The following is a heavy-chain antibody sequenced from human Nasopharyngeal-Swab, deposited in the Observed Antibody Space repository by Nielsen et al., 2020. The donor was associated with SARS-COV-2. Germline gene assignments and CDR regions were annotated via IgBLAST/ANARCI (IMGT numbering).Heavy chain of an antibody. V-gene: IGHV1-69*10. D-gene: IGHD5-12*01. CDR3: AREGEYGAYDAPDY. CDR2: IVPALGLP. Sequence: WVRQAPGQGLEWMGGIVPALGLPNYAPKFRGRLTISADRSTTTSYLELSSLRFEDTAIYYCAREGEYGAYDAPDYWGQGTLVTVSS. J-gene: IGHJ4*02.